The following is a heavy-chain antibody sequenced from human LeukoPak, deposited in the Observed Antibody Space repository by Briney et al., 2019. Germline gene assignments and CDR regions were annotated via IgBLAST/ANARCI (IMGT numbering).Heavy chain of an antibody. Sequence: SETLSLTCTVSGVSISSGGSYWGWIRQPPGKGLEWIGTFYYSGSTYYNPSVESQIGISVETAKNEFSLKLSSVTAADTAVYYCARGATRMAWGRIDNWGQGTLVTVSS. CDR3: ARGATRMAWGRIDN. CDR2: FYYSGST. CDR1: GVSISSGGSY. J-gene: IGHJ4*02. D-gene: IGHD5-24*01. V-gene: IGHV4-39*07.